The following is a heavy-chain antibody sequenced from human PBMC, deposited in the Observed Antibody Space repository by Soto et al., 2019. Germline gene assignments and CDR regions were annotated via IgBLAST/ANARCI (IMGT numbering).Heavy chain of an antibody. J-gene: IGHJ6*02. Sequence: KTSETLSLTCTVSGGSVSSGSYYWSWIRQPPGKGLEWIGYIYYSGSTNYNPSLKSRVTISVDTSKNQFSLKLSSVTAADTAVYYCARDLAPRITMIVDYYYYYYGMDVWGQGTTVTVSS. CDR2: IYYSGST. CDR3: ARDLAPRITMIVDYYYYYYGMDV. CDR1: GGSVSSGSYY. D-gene: IGHD3-22*01. V-gene: IGHV4-61*01.